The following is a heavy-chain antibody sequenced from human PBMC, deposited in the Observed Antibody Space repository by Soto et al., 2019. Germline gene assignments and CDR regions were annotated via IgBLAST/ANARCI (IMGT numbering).Heavy chain of an antibody. Sequence: ESGGGLVQPGGSLRLSCAASGFTLSTYWMHWVRQVPGKGLVWVSRISSGGTYTNYADSVKGRFTISRDSARNTLFLQMNYLTGEDTAVYYCARTFVDGMAGFGPWGQGTLVTVSS. J-gene: IGHJ5*02. V-gene: IGHV3-74*02. CDR3: ARTFVDGMAGFGP. CDR1: GFTLSTYW. D-gene: IGHD2-15*01. CDR2: ISSGGTYT.